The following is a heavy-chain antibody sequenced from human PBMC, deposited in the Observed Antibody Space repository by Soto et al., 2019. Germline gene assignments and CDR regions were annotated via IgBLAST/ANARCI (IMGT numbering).Heavy chain of an antibody. CDR2: IYYSGST. Sequence: TLSLTCTVSGGSISSGDYYWSWIRQPPGKGLEWIGYIYYSGSTYYNPSLKSRVTISVDTSKNQFSLKLSSVTAADTAVYYCARVWDDYYFDYWGQGTLVTVSS. J-gene: IGHJ4*02. CDR1: GGSISSGDYY. D-gene: IGHD3-16*01. CDR3: ARVWDDYYFDY. V-gene: IGHV4-30-4*01.